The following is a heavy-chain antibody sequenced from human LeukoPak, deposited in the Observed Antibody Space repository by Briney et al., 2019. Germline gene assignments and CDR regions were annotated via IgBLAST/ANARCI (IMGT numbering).Heavy chain of an antibody. D-gene: IGHD4-17*01. CDR2: ISGSGGST. V-gene: IGHV3-23*01. CDR1: GFTFSRYA. J-gene: IGHJ5*02. Sequence: GGSLRLSCAASGFTFSRYAMTWVRQAPGKGLEWVSAISGSGGSTYYADSVKGRFIISRDNSKNTVFLQMNSLRAEDTAVYYCAKGDGEIPGNWFDPWGQGTLVTVSS. CDR3: AKGDGEIPGNWFDP.